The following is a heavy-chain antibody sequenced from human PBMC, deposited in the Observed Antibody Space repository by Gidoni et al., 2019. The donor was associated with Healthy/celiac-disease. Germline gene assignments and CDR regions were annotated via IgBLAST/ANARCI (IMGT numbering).Heavy chain of an antibody. V-gene: IGHV4-39*01. CDR1: GGSISSSSYY. D-gene: IGHD3-22*01. CDR3: ARLSVDSSGYYYYYYMDV. CDR2: IYYSGRT. J-gene: IGHJ6*03. Sequence: QLQLQESGPGLVKPSETLSLTCTVSGGSISSSSYYWGWIRPPPGTGLEWIGSIYYSGRTYYNPSLKSRVTISVDTSKNQFSLKLSSVTAADTAVYYCARLSVDSSGYYYYYYMDVWGKGTTVTVSS.